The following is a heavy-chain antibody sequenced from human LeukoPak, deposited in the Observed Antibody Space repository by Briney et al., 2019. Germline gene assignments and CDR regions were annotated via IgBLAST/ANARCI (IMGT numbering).Heavy chain of an antibody. CDR3: ARLKGYSSGWYPSYYFDY. CDR1: GGSISSSY. D-gene: IGHD6-19*01. Sequence: SGTLSLTCTVSGGSISSSYWSWIRQPPGKGLEWIGYIYYTGSTNYNSSLKSRVTISVDTSKNQFSLKLSSVTAADTAVYYCARLKGYSSGWYPSYYFDYWGQGTLVTVSS. V-gene: IGHV4-59*08. CDR2: IYYTGST. J-gene: IGHJ4*02.